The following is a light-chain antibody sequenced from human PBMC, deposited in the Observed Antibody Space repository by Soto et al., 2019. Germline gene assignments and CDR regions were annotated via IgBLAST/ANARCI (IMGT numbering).Light chain of an antibody. CDR1: QSVSSSY. J-gene: IGKJ5*01. CDR3: QQYKNWPPIT. V-gene: IGKV3D-15*01. CDR2: GAS. Sequence: NLSLSPRVRTNLSFRAIQSVSSSYLAWYQQNPGQAPRLLIYGASSRATGIPDRFSGSGSGTEFTLTISSLQSEDFALYYCQQYKNWPPITFGQGTRLEI.